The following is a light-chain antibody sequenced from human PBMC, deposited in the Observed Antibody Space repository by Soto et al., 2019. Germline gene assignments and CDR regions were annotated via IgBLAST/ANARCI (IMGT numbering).Light chain of an antibody. CDR3: QQYDNLPFT. CDR1: QDISDY. V-gene: IGKV1-33*01. CDR2: EAS. J-gene: IGKJ3*01. Sequence: DTQMTQSPSSLSASVGDRVTITCQASQDISDYLTWYQQKPGKAPKLLIYEASNLETGVPSRFSGSGSGTDFTFTISSLQPEDIATYYCQQYDNLPFTFGLGTKVDI.